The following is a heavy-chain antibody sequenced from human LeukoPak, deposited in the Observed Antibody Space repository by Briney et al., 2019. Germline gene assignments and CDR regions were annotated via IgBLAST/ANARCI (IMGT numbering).Heavy chain of an antibody. CDR1: GGTFSSYA. V-gene: IGHV1-69*05. CDR2: IIPIFGTA. D-gene: IGHD3-22*01. J-gene: IGHJ5*02. Sequence: SVKVACKASGGTFSSYAISWVRQAPGQVLEWMGGIIPIFGTANYAQKFQGRVTITTDESTSTAYMEMSSLRSEDTAVYYCARAPDYYDSSGYGGWFDPWGQGTLVTVSS. CDR3: ARAPDYYDSSGYGGWFDP.